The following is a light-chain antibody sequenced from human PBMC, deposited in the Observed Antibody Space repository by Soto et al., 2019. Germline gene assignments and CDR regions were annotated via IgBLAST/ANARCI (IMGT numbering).Light chain of an antibody. CDR2: AAS. CDR1: QSINSY. CDR3: QQSYSTPRT. J-gene: IGKJ1*01. Sequence: DIQMTQSPFSLSASVGDRVTITCRASQSINSYLNWYQQKPGKAPKLLIYAASSLQSGVPSRFSGSGSGTDFTLTISSLQPEDFATYYCQQSYSTPRTFGQGTKGEIK. V-gene: IGKV1-39*01.